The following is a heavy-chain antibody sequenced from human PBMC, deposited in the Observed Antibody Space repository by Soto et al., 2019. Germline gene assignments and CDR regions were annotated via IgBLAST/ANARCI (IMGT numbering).Heavy chain of an antibody. D-gene: IGHD3-3*01. CDR3: ARGLCDFWRSRTLGY. V-gene: IGHV3-7*05. Sequence: HPGGSLRLSCAASGFTFSSYWMSWVRQAPGKGLEWVANIKQDGSEKYYVDSVKGRFTISRDNAKNSLYLQMNSLRAEDTAVYYSARGLCDFWRSRTLGYWGQGTLVTVSS. CDR2: IKQDGSEK. CDR1: GFTFSSYW. J-gene: IGHJ4*02.